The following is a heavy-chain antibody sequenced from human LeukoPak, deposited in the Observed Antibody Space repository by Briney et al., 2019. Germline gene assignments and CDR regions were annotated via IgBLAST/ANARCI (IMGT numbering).Heavy chain of an antibody. CDR3: ARGNIVATIGRAFDI. CDR1: GGSFSGYY. J-gene: IGHJ3*02. D-gene: IGHD5-12*01. CDR2: INHSGST. V-gene: IGHV4-34*01. Sequence: SETLSLTCAAYGGSFSGYYWSWIRQPPGKGLEWIGEINHSGSTNYNPSLKSRVTISVDTSKNQFSLKLSSVTAADTAVSYCARGNIVATIGRAFDIWGQGTLVTVSS.